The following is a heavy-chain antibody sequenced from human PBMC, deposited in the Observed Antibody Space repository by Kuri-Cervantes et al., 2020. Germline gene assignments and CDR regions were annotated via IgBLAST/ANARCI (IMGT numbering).Heavy chain of an antibody. CDR1: GGSVSSGSYY. V-gene: IGHV4-61*01. J-gene: IGHJ6*03. CDR3: ARGGNYYGSGSWLPNYYYYYMDV. D-gene: IGHD3-10*01. Sequence: SETLSLTCTVSGGSVSSGSYYWSWIRQPPGKGLEWIGYIYYSGSTNYNPSLKSRVTISVDTSKNQFSLKLSSVTAADTAVYYCARGGNYYGSGSWLPNYYYYYMDVWGKGTTVTVSS. CDR2: IYYSGST.